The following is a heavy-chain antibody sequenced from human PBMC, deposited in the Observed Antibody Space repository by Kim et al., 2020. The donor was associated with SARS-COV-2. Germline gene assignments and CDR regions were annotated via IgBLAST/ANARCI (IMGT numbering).Heavy chain of an antibody. D-gene: IGHD1-26*01. CDR3: ARGPWGAASL. Sequence: GGSLRLSCTVSGFTLSSSWMHWVRQAPGKGLAWVSRMNGEGSSLTYADSVKGRFTISSDNAKNTLFLQMDSLRVDDTAVYYCARGPWGAASLWVQGTLAT. CDR1: GFTLSSSW. V-gene: IGHV3-74*01. CDR2: MNGEGSSL. J-gene: IGHJ4*02.